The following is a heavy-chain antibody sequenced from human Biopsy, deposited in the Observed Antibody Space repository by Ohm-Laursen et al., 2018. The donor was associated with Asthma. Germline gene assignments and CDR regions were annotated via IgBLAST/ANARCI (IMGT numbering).Heavy chain of an antibody. J-gene: IGHJ6*02. CDR3: ARGPNYHGSGRAPIGMDV. V-gene: IGHV4-61*01. CDR1: GGSVSTGSYY. Sequence: PSETLSLTCTVSGGSVSTGSYYWSWIRQPPGKGLEWLGYIFYTGSDNYNPSLKSRVTISVETSKNQFSLRLNSVTAADTAVYYCARGPNYHGSGRAPIGMDVWGQGTTVTVSS. CDR2: IFYTGSD. D-gene: IGHD3-10*01.